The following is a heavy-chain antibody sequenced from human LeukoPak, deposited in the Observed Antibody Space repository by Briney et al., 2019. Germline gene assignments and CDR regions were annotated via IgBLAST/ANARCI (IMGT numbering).Heavy chain of an antibody. CDR2: INPSGGST. V-gene: IGHV1-46*01. Sequence: ASVKVSCKASGYTFTNYYIHWVRQAPGQGLECMGIINPSGGSTSYAQKFQGRVTTTRDMSTSTVYMELSSLRSEDTAVYYCARGGVGATTYVWFDPWGQGTLVTVSS. CDR3: ARGGVGATTYVWFDP. J-gene: IGHJ5*02. CDR1: GYTFTNYY. D-gene: IGHD1-26*01.